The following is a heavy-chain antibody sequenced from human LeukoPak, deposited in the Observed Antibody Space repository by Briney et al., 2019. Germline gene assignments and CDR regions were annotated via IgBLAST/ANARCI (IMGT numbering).Heavy chain of an antibody. V-gene: IGHV3-7*01. CDR1: GFTFSRYW. CDR3: ARDAPYSGSYLAGFYLDY. J-gene: IGHJ4*02. D-gene: IGHD1-26*01. CDR2: IKQDGSEK. Sequence: PGGSLRLSCAASGFTFSRYWMSWVRQAPGKGLEWVANIKQDGSEKYYVDSVKGRFTISGYNAKNSLFLQMNSLRAEDTAVYYCARDAPYSGSYLAGFYLDYWGQGTLVTLSS.